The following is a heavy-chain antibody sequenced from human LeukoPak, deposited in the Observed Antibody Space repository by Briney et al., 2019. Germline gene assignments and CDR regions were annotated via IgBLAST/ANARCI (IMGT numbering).Heavy chain of an antibody. CDR1: VGSFSGYY. CDR2: INHSGST. V-gene: IGHV4-34*01. D-gene: IGHD3-10*01. J-gene: IGHJ5*02. CDR3: ARHGYYYGSGSYSNWFDP. Sequence: PSETLSLTCAVYVGSFSGYYWSWIRQPPGKGLEWVGEINHSGSTNYNPSLKSRVTISVDTSKNQFSLKLSSVTAADTAVYYCARHGYYYGSGSYSNWFDPWGQGTLVTVSS.